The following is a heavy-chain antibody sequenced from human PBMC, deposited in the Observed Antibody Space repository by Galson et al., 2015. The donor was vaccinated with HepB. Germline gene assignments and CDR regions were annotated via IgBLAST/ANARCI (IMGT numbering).Heavy chain of an antibody. V-gene: IGHV1-46*04. CDR3: ARGRHYYDSSGQGPFDY. CDR1: GYTFTSKY. Sequence: SVKVSCKASGYTFTSKYLQWVRQAPGQGLERMGIINPSDGSTDYARKLRGRVTMTRDTPTSTVYMELSSLRSEDTAMYYCARGRHYYDSSGQGPFDYWGQGTLVTVSS. J-gene: IGHJ4*02. D-gene: IGHD3-22*01. CDR2: INPSDGST.